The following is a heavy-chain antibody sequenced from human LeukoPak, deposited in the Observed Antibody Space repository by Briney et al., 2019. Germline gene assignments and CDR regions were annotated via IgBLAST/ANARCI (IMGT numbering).Heavy chain of an antibody. CDR1: GGTFSSYA. CDR2: IIPIFGTA. J-gene: IGHJ3*01. V-gene: IGHV1-69*06. CDR3: ASGLHRRVYDSSGYSL. Sequence: ASVKVSCKASGGTFSSYAISWVRQAPGQGLEWMGGIIPIFGTANYAQKFQGRVTITADKSTSTAYMELSSLRSEDTAVYYCASGLHRRVYDSSGYSLWGQGTMVTVSS. D-gene: IGHD3-22*01.